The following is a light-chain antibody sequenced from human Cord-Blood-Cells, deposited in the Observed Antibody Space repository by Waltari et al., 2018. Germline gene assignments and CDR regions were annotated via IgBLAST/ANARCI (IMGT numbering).Light chain of an antibody. CDR1: QSVSSSY. CDR3: MQGIHLYT. J-gene: IGKJ2*01. Sequence: EIVLTQSPGTLSLSPGERATLSCRASQSVSSSYLAWYQQKPGQAPRLLIYGASSRATGIPDRFSGSGSGTDFTLKISRVEAEDVGVYYCMQGIHLYTFGQGTKLEIK. CDR2: GAS. V-gene: IGKV3-20*01.